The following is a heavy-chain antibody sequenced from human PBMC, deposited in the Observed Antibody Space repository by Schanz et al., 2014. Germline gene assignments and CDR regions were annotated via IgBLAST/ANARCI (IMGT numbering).Heavy chain of an antibody. D-gene: IGHD6-19*01. Sequence: EVQLLESGGGLVRPGGSLRLSCAASGFTFSNYAMSWVRQAPGKGLELVSSISSSGNYIYYADSVKGRFSISRDNAKNSLFLQMNRLRAEDTALYYCAIIGVMVAVAGTRADYWGQGTLVTVSS. CDR2: ISSSGNYI. J-gene: IGHJ4*02. CDR3: AIIGVMVAVAGTRADY. CDR1: GFTFSNYA. V-gene: IGHV3-21*01.